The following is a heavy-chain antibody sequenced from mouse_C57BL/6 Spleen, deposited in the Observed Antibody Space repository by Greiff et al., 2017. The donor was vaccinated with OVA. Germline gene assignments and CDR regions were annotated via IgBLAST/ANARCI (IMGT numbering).Heavy chain of an antibody. CDR2: IRSKSNNYAT. V-gene: IGHV10-1*01. CDR1: GFRFNTYA. CDR3: VRQGYYRYFDV. J-gene: IGHJ1*03. Sequence: GGGLVQPKGSLKLSCAASGFRFNTYAMNWVRQAPGKGLEWVARIRSKSNNYATYYADSVKDRFTISRDDSESMLYLQMNNLKTEDTAMYYCVRQGYYRYFDVWGTGTTVTVSS. D-gene: IGHD2-2*01.